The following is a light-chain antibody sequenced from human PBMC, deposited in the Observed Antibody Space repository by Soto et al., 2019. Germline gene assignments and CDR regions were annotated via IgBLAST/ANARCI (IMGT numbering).Light chain of an antibody. Sequence: QSVLTQPASVSGSPGQSITLSCTGTSSDIGRYDYVSWYQQFPGKAPKLMIYRVINRPSGVSDRFSGSKSGNSASLSISGLQPEDEASYFCGSYTSATTWVFGGGTKLTVL. CDR2: RVI. J-gene: IGLJ3*02. CDR1: SSDIGRYDY. CDR3: GSYTSATTWV. V-gene: IGLV2-14*03.